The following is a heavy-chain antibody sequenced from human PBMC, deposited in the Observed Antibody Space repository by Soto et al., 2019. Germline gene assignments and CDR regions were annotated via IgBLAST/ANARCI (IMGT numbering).Heavy chain of an antibody. V-gene: IGHV4-30-4*01. CDR2: IYYSGST. Sequence: LSLTCTVSGGSISSGDYYWSWIRQPPGKGLEWIGYIYYSGSTYYNPSLKSRVTISVDTSKNQFSLKLSSVTAADTAVYYCARDRPDIVVVPAAIRWGDYGMDVWGQGTTVTVSS. CDR1: GGSISSGDYY. CDR3: ARDRPDIVVVPAAIRWGDYGMDV. J-gene: IGHJ6*02. D-gene: IGHD2-2*02.